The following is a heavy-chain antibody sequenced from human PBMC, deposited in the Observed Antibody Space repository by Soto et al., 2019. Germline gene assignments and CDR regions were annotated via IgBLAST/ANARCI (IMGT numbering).Heavy chain of an antibody. CDR2: IIPIFGTA. CDR1: GGTFSSYA. D-gene: IGHD3-22*01. J-gene: IGHJ4*02. V-gene: IGHV1-69*12. CDR3: ARGLGGTYYDSSGYYLGFDY. Sequence: QVQLVQSGAEVKKPGSSVKVSCKASGGTFSSYAISWVRQAPGQGLEWMEGIIPIFGTANYAQKFQGRVTFTADESTSTAYMELSSLRSEDTAVYYCARGLGGTYYDSSGYYLGFDYWGQGTLVTVSS.